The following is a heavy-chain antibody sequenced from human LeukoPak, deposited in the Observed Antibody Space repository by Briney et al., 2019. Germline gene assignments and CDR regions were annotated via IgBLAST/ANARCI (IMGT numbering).Heavy chain of an antibody. CDR3: AKGLHTGRYLDAPDI. CDR2: IRSYGRNK. CDR1: GFTFSTYA. J-gene: IGHJ3*02. V-gene: IGHV3-30*02. Sequence: GSSLTLSCGPSGFTFSTYAMHWLRQAPGKGLEWMALIRSYGRNKYYTDSVKGRFTISRDNSKNTLYLQMDGLRVEDTAVYYCAKGLHTGRYLDAPDIWGQGTMVTVFS. D-gene: IGHD3-10*01.